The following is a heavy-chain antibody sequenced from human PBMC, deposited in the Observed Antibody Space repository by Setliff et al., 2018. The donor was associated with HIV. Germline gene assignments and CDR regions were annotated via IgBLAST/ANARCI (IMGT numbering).Heavy chain of an antibody. V-gene: IGHV3-21*06. CDR2: ITSSSSHI. J-gene: IGHJ3*02. CDR3: ARRGNYLGDAFDI. CDR1: GFTFSSYS. Sequence: LRLSCAASGFTFSSYSINWVRQAPGKGLEWVSSITSSSSHISYADSVKGRFTISRDNAKNSLYLQMNSLRAEDTAVYYCARRGNYLGDAFDIWGQGTMATVSS. D-gene: IGHD1-26*01.